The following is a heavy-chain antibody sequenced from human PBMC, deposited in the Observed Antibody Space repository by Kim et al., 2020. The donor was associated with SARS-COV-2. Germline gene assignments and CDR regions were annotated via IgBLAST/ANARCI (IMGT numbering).Heavy chain of an antibody. J-gene: IGHJ4*02. CDR1: GFTFGDYS. D-gene: IGHD6-6*01. V-gene: IGHV3-49*04. CDR3: TRVIGKAAPFDY. Sequence: GGSLRLSCTASGFTFGDYSMSWVRQAPGKGLEWVGFIRSKAYGGTTEYAASVKGRFTISRDDSKSIAYLQMNSLKTEDTAVYYCTRVIGKAAPFDYWGQGTLVTVSS. CDR2: IRSKAYGGTT.